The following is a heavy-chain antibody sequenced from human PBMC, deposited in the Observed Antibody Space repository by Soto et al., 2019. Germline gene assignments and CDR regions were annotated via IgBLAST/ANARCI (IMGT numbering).Heavy chain of an antibody. D-gene: IGHD4-17*01. CDR3: ARDQASDYGDYVGVEYFDL. CDR2: ISSSGSTI. Sequence: QVQLVESGGGLVKPGGSLRLSCAASGFTFSDYYMSWIRQAPGKGLEWVSYISSSGSTIYYADSVKGRFTISRDNVKISLYLQMNSLRAEDTAVYYCARDQASDYGDYVGVEYFDLWGRGTLVTVSS. J-gene: IGHJ2*01. V-gene: IGHV3-11*01. CDR1: GFTFSDYY.